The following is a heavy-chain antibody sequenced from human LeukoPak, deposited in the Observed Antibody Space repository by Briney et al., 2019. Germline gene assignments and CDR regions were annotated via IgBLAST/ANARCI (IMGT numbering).Heavy chain of an antibody. Sequence: SETLSLTCSVSGVSIKSSYWSWIRQPPGKGLEWIGNSESINYNPSLRSRVTISVDTSKNQGSLKLSSVTAADTAFYSCARHGNGTYRGTWYSLWGQGTLVTVSS. J-gene: IGHJ4*02. CDR3: ARHGNGTYRGTWYSL. CDR2: SESI. CDR1: GVSIKSSY. V-gene: IGHV4-59*08. D-gene: IGHD6-13*01.